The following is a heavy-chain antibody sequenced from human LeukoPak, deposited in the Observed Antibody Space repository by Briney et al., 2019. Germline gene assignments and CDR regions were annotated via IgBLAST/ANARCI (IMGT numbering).Heavy chain of an antibody. D-gene: IGHD3-10*01. J-gene: IGHJ4*02. Sequence: GGSLRLSCVASGFSFSNYAMTWVRQAPGKGLEWVSVMSGSADITNYADSVKGRFTVSRDNSKNTLYLQMNSLRPEDTAVYYCAREGFYGSGSSPTFYFDYWGQGTLVTVSS. CDR1: GFSFSNYA. V-gene: IGHV3-23*01. CDR2: MSGSADIT. CDR3: AREGFYGSGSSPTFYFDY.